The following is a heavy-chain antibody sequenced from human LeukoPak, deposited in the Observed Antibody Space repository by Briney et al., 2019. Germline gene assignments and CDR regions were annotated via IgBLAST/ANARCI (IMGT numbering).Heavy chain of an antibody. V-gene: IGHV3-11*04. Sequence: GGSLRLSCAASGFTFSDYYMGWIRQAPGKGLEWISYITSNGNSVYYAASVKGRFTISRDNAKNSLYLQMNSLRAEDTAIYYCATYLTKTLDYWGQGTLVTVSS. D-gene: IGHD3-3*01. J-gene: IGHJ4*02. CDR1: GFTFSDYY. CDR2: ITSNGNSV. CDR3: ATYLTKTLDY.